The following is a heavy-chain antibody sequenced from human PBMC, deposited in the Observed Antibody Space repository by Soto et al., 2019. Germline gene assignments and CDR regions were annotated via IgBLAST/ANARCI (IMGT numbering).Heavy chain of an antibody. D-gene: IGHD3-22*01. V-gene: IGHV4-39*01. CDR1: GGSISSSSYY. J-gene: IGHJ5*02. CDR2: TYYSGST. CDR3: ARLTYYYDSSGYYCYDP. Sequence: PSETLSLTCTVSGGSISSSSYYWGWIRQPPXKGLEWIGSTYYSGSTYYNPSLKSRVTISVDTSKNQFSLKLSSVTAADTAVYYCARLTYYYDSSGYYCYDPWGHGTLVTVSS.